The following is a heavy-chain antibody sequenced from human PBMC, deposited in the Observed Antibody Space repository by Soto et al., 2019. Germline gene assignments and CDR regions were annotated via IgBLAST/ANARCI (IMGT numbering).Heavy chain of an antibody. J-gene: IGHJ4*02. CDR1: GYTFTSYG. V-gene: IGHV1-18*01. D-gene: IGHD2-21*02. Sequence: QVQLVQSGAEVKKPGASVKVSCKASGYTFTSYGISWVRQAPGQGLEWMGWISAYNGNTNYAQKLQGRVTMTTDTSTSPAYREVRSLRSDETAVYYCARGVTAIPGSGGGDYWGQGTLVTVSS. CDR3: ARGVTAIPGSGGGDY. CDR2: ISAYNGNT.